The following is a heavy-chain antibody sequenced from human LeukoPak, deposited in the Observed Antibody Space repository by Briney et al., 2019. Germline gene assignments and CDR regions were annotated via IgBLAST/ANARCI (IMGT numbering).Heavy chain of an antibody. CDR2: TRNKANNYST. CDR1: GFTFSDHY. Sequence: GGSLRLSCAASGFTFSDHYMDWVRQAPGKGLEWVGRTRNKANNYSTEYAASVKGRFTISRDESKNSLYLQMNSLKTEDTAVYYCARGGTHYYDSSAYYSPWGQGTLVTVSS. J-gene: IGHJ5*02. D-gene: IGHD3-22*01. CDR3: ARGGTHYYDSSAYYSP. V-gene: IGHV3-72*01.